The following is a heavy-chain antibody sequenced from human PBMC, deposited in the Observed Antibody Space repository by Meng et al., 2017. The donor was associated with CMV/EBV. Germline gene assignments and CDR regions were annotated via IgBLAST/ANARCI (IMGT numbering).Heavy chain of an antibody. J-gene: IGHJ4*02. D-gene: IGHD1-26*01. CDR2: ISYDGSNK. CDR3: ARNEGSSLGY. CDR1: GFTFSSYA. V-gene: IGHV3-30*04. Sequence: GGSLRLSCAASGFTFSSYAMHWVRQAPGKGLEWVAVISYDGSNKYYADSVKGRFTISRDNAKNSLYLQMNSLRAEDTAVYYCARNEGSSLGYWGQGTLVTVSS.